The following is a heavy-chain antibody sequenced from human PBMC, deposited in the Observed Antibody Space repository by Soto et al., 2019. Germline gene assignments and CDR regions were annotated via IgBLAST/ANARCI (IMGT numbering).Heavy chain of an antibody. CDR1: GGSLSSSAYS. J-gene: IGHJ3*02. Sequence: SETLSLTCAVSGGSLSSSAYSWSWIRQPPGKGLEWIGFIYQSGSTYYNPSLKSRVTMSLDRPKNQFSLKLSSVAAADTAVYYCARELLFYDSDGFSWDDAFDIWGQGTMVTVSS. D-gene: IGHD3-22*01. V-gene: IGHV4-30-2*01. CDR3: ARELLFYDSDGFSWDDAFDI. CDR2: IYQSGST.